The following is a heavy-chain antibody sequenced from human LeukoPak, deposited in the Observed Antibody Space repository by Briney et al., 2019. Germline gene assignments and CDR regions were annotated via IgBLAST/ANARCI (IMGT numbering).Heavy chain of an antibody. CDR2: IHYSGST. CDR1: GGSISSYY. CDR3: ARNTSSSPWFDP. V-gene: IGHV4-59*01. D-gene: IGHD6-6*01. J-gene: IGHJ5*02. Sequence: PSETLSLTCTVSGGSISSYYWNWIRQPPGKGLEWIGFIHYSGSTNYNPSLKSRVTISVDTSKNQFSLEVTSMTAADTAVYYCARNTSSSPWFDPWGQGTLVTVSS.